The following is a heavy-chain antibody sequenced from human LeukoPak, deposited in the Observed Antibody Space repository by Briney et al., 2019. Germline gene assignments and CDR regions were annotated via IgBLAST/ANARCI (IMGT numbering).Heavy chain of an antibody. D-gene: IGHD4-23*01. CDR1: GYTFTSYY. CDR3: ARDPDYGGSPGALDI. CDR2: INPSGGST. Sequence: ASVKVSCKASGYTFTSYYMHWVRQAPGQGLEWMGIINPSGGSTSYARKFQGRVTMTRDTSTSTVYMELSSLRSEDTAVYYCARDPDYGGSPGALDIWGQGTMVTVSS. J-gene: IGHJ3*02. V-gene: IGHV1-46*01.